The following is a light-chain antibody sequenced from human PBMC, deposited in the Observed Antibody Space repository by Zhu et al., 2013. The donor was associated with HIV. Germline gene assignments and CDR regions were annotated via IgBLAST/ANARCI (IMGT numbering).Light chain of an antibody. J-gene: IGKJ4*01. CDR3: QQNNDWPLT. CDR2: AAS. V-gene: IGKV3D-15*01. Sequence: EIVMTQSPATLSLSPGDRATLSCRASQSVGSNVAWYQQKLGQAPRLIITAASLRAPGIPDRFSGAATGSGTDFTLTISSLQSEDFAVYYCQQNNDWPLTFGGGTKVDI. CDR1: QSVGSN.